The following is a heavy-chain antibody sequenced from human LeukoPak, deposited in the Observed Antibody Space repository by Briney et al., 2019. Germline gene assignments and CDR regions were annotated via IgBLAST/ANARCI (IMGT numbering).Heavy chain of an antibody. CDR3: ARIVSPYYYGSGSLP. CDR1: GGSFSGYY. V-gene: IGHV4-34*01. CDR2: INHSGST. Sequence: SETLSLTCAVYGGSFSGYYWSWIRQPPGKGLEWIGEINHSGSTNYNPSLKSRVTISVDTSKNQFSLKLSSVTAADTAVYYCARIVSPYYYGSGSLPWGQGTLVTVSS. J-gene: IGHJ4*02. D-gene: IGHD3-10*01.